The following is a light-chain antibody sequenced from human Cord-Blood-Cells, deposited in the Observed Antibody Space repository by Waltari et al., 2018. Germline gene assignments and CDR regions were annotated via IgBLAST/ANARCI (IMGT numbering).Light chain of an antibody. CDR3: SSYTSSSTLVV. J-gene: IGLJ2*01. Sequence: QSALTKPASVSGSPGQSITISCTGTSSDVGGSNSGSWYQQHPGKAPKLMIYEVSNRPSGVSNRFSGSKSGNTASLTISGLQAEDEADYYCSSYTSSSTLVVFGGGTKLTVL. CDR1: SSDVGGSNS. V-gene: IGLV2-14*01. CDR2: EVS.